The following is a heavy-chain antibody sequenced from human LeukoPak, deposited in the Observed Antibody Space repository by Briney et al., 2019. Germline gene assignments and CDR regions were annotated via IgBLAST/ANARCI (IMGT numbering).Heavy chain of an antibody. D-gene: IGHD6-13*01. Sequence: GGSLRLSCTASGFTFNTYAMSWVRQAPGKGLEWVSGITSGANTYYADSVKGRFTISRDNSENTLNLQMNSLRAEDTAIYYCAKARAGDITAAFNYWGQGTLVTVSS. J-gene: IGHJ4*02. CDR3: AKARAGDITAAFNY. CDR1: GFTFNTYA. CDR2: ITSGANT. V-gene: IGHV3-23*01.